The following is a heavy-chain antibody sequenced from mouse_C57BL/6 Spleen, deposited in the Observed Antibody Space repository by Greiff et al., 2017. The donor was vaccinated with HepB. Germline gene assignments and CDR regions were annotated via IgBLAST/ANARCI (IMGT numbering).Heavy chain of an antibody. V-gene: IGHV1-82*01. J-gene: IGHJ4*01. CDR3: ARDYDYDGGVYYAMDY. CDR2: IYPGDGDT. Sequence: QVTLKVSGPELVKPGASVKISCKASGYAFSSSWMNWVKQRPGKGLEWIGRIYPGDGDTNYNGKFKGKATLTADKSSSTAYMQLSSLTSEDSAVYFCARDYDYDGGVYYAMDYWGQGTSVTVSS. CDR1: GYAFSSSW. D-gene: IGHD2-4*01.